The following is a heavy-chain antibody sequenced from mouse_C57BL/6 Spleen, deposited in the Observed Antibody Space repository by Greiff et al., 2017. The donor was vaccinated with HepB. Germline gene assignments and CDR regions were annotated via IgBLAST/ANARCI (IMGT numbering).Heavy chain of an antibody. J-gene: IGHJ2*01. V-gene: IGHV1-54*01. D-gene: IGHD3-3*01. Sequence: VKLMESGAELVRPGTSVKVSCKASGYAFTNYLIEWVKQRPGQGLEWIGVINPGSGGTNYNEKFKGKATLTADKSSSTAYMQLSSLTSEDSAVYFCAREGTGGFDYWGQGTTLTVSS. CDR1: GYAFTNYL. CDR3: AREGTGGFDY. CDR2: INPGSGGT.